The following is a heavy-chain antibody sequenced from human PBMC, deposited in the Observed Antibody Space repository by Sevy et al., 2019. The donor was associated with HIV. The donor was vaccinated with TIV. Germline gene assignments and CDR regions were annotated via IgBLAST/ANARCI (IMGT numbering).Heavy chain of an antibody. Sequence: SETLSLTCAVSGYSISSGYYWGWIRQPPGKGLEWIGSIYHSGSTYYNPSLRNRVTISVDTAKNQFSLKLSSVTAADTAVYYWARRGFPQVPLTIGFDYWGQGTLVTVSS. J-gene: IGHJ4*02. CDR1: GYSISSGYY. D-gene: IGHD2-2*01. CDR3: ARRGFPQVPLTIGFDY. V-gene: IGHV4-38-2*01. CDR2: IYHSGST.